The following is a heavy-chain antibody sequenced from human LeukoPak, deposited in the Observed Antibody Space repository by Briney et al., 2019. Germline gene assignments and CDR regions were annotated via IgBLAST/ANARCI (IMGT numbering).Heavy chain of an antibody. CDR2: INPNSGGT. J-gene: IGHJ5*02. D-gene: IGHD2-21*02. CDR3: ARDYCGGDCFPGS. CDR1: GYTFIGFL. Sequence: ASVKVSCKASGYTFIGFLMHWVRQAPGQGLEWMGRINPNSGGTNYAQKFQGRVTMTRDTSISTAYMELSRLGSDDTAVYYCARDYCGGDCFPGSWGQGTLVTVSS. V-gene: IGHV1-2*06.